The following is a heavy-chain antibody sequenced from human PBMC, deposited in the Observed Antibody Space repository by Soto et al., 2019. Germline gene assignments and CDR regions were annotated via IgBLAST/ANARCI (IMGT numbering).Heavy chain of an antibody. D-gene: IGHD3-9*01. CDR1: GYTFTGYY. V-gene: IGHV1-2*02. CDR3: ARPYYDILTGYYPPYDY. Sequence: GASVKVSCKASGYTFTGYYMHWVRQAPGQGLEWMGWINPNSGGTNYAQKFQGRVTMTRDTSISTAYMELSRLRSDDTAVYYCARPYYDILTGYYPPYDYWGQGTLVTVSS. J-gene: IGHJ4*02. CDR2: INPNSGGT.